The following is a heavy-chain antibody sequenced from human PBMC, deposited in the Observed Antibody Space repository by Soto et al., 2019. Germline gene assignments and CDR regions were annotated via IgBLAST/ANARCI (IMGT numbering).Heavy chain of an antibody. CDR2: IDPSDSYT. Sequence: EVQLVQSGAEVKTPGESLRISCKGSGYSFTSYWISWVRQMPGKGLEWMGRIDPSDSYTNYSPSFQGHVTISADKSISTAYLQWSSLKASDTAMYYCARQGYSYGIGYYYGMDVWGQGTTVTVSS. CDR3: ARQGYSYGIGYYYGMDV. D-gene: IGHD5-18*01. J-gene: IGHJ6*02. CDR1: GYSFTSYW. V-gene: IGHV5-10-1*03.